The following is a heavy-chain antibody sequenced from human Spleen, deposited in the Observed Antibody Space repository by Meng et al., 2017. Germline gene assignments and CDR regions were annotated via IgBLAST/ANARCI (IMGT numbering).Heavy chain of an antibody. V-gene: IGHV3-23*01. Sequence: GESLKISCAASGVTFSNSAMSWVRQAPGKGLEWVSSISSGGGYTYYAESVKGRFTISRDISRNTLYLQMNNVRADDTAVYFCAKGHLGQARLGVEDWGQGTRVTGSS. CDR2: ISSGGGYT. CDR1: GVTFSNSA. CDR3: AKGHLGQARLGVED. D-gene: IGHD3-10*01. J-gene: IGHJ4*02.